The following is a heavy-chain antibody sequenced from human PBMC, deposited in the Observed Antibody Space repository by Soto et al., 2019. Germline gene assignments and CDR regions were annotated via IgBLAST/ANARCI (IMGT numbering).Heavy chain of an antibody. J-gene: IGHJ4*02. V-gene: IGHV3-23*01. Sequence: AGGSLRLSCAASGFTFSSYAMSWVRQAPGKGLEWVSAISGSGGSTYYADSVKGRFTISRDNSKNTLYLQMNSLRAEDTAVYYCAKQRTHLRYFDWDHWGQGTLVTVSS. CDR3: AKQRTHLRYFDWDH. D-gene: IGHD3-9*01. CDR2: ISGSGGST. CDR1: GFTFSSYA.